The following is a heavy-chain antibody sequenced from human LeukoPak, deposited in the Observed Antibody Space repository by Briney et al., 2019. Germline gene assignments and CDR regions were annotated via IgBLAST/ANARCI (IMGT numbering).Heavy chain of an antibody. CDR2: INHSGST. J-gene: IGHJ3*02. Sequence: SETLSLTCAVYGGSFSGYYWSWIRQPPGKGLEWIGEINHSGSTNYNPSLKSRVTISVDTSKNQFSLKLSSVTAADTAVYYCAVTIFGVVTPDAFDIWGQGTMVTVSS. D-gene: IGHD3-3*01. CDR3: AVTIFGVVTPDAFDI. V-gene: IGHV4-34*01. CDR1: GGSFSGYY.